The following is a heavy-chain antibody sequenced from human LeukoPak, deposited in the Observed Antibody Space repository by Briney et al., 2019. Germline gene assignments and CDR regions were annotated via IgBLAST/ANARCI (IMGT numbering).Heavy chain of an antibody. CDR2: IYHSGNT. CDR3: ATIPHTTIRGVTTLYGVDV. D-gene: IGHD3-10*01. Sequence: SETLSLTCAVSGYSISSGYCWGWIRQPPGKGLEWIGSIYHSGNTYYNPSVESRVTISVDTAKNQFYLRLTSVTAADTAVYFCATIPHTTIRGVTTLYGVDVWGKGTTVTVSS. V-gene: IGHV4-38-2*01. CDR1: GYSISSGYC. J-gene: IGHJ6*04.